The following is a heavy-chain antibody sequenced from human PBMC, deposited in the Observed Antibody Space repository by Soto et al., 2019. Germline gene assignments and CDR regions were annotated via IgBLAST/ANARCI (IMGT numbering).Heavy chain of an antibody. Sequence: GALRLSCAASGFIFENFGMSWVRQAPGKGLEWISSISGSGFKKYYADSVKGRFTISRDNSKSTVYLELNNLSAEDTAVYHCAKNQGVELVPLATVDWFDPWGQGSVVTVSS. CDR3: AKNQGVELVPLATVDWFDP. V-gene: IGHV3-23*01. D-gene: IGHD1-26*01. CDR2: ISGSGFKK. J-gene: IGHJ5*02. CDR1: GFIFENFG.